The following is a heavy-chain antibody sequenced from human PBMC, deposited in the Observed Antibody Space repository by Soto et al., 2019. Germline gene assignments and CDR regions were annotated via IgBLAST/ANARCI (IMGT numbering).Heavy chain of an antibody. V-gene: IGHV3-21*01. D-gene: IGHD6-6*01. Sequence: PGGSLRLSCAASGFTFSTYNMNWVRQAPGKGLEWVSSIVTSSDYIYYADSVRGRFTISRDNAKNSLYLQMNSLRAEDTAVYYRGGGPARLGYWGQGTLVTVSS. CDR3: GGGPARLGY. J-gene: IGHJ4*02. CDR1: GFTFSTYN. CDR2: IVTSSDYI.